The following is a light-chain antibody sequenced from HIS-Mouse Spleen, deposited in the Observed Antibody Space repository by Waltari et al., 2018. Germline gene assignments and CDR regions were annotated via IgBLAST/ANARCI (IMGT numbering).Light chain of an antibody. CDR2: EGS. CDR1: SSDVGGCHL. V-gene: IGLV2-23*01. CDR3: CSYAGSSTWV. J-gene: IGLJ3*02. Sequence: SALTPPAPVSGSPGQPLPIPRTGTSSDVGGCHLVSWYHQHPGKAPKRLIYEGSKRPSGVSNRVSGSKSGNTASLTISGLQAEDEADYYCCSYAGSSTWVFGGGTKLTVL.